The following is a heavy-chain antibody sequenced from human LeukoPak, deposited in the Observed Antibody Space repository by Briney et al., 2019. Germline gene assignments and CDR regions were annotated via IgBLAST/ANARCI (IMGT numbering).Heavy chain of an antibody. CDR1: GGSISSSSYY. Sequence: PSETLSLTCTVSGGSISSSSYYWGWIRQPPGKGLEWIGSIYYSGSTYYNPSLKSRVTISVDTSKNQFSLKLSSVTAADTAVYYCASGAEGYYDFWSGPKDGMYYYYMDVWGKGTTVTVSS. CDR2: IYYSGST. J-gene: IGHJ6*03. D-gene: IGHD3-3*01. V-gene: IGHV4-39*01. CDR3: ASGAEGYYDFWSGPKDGMYYYYMDV.